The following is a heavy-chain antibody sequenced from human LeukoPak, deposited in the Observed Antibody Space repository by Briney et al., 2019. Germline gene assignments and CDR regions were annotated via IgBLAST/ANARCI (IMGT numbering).Heavy chain of an antibody. D-gene: IGHD6-13*01. V-gene: IGHV4-30-4*01. Sequence: SETLSLTCTVSGGSISSGDYYWSWIRQPPGKGLEWIGYIYYSGSTYYNPSLKSRVTISVDTSKNQFSLKLSSVTAADTAVYYCARDRGIDGSSWYRNNWFDPWGQGTLVTVSS. CDR3: ARDRGIDGSSWYRNNWFDP. CDR1: GGSISSGDYY. CDR2: IYYSGST. J-gene: IGHJ5*02.